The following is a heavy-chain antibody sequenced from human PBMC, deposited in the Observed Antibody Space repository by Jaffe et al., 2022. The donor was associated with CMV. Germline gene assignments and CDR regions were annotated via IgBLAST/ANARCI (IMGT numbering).Heavy chain of an antibody. CDR1: GGSFSGYY. Sequence: QVQLQQWGAGLLKPSETLSLTCAVYGGSFSGYYWSWIRQPPGKGLEWIGEINHSGSTNYNPSLKSRVTISVDTSKNQFSLKLSSVTAADTAVYYCAVGRAAAGTDWFDPWGQGTLVTVSS. CDR2: INHSGST. D-gene: IGHD6-13*01. J-gene: IGHJ5*02. CDR3: AVGRAAAGTDWFDP. V-gene: IGHV4-34*01.